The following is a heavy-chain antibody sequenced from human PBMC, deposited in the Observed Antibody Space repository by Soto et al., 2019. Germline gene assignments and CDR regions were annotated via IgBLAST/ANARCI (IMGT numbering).Heavy chain of an antibody. D-gene: IGHD2-21*02. V-gene: IGHV3-33*01. CDR3: ARDLAYCGGDCYRYYYYGMDV. CDR2: IWYDGSNK. Sequence: PGGSLRLSCAASGFTFSSYGMHWVRQAPGKGLEWVAVIWYDGSNKYYADSVKGRFTISRDNSKNTLYLQMNSLRAEDTAVYYCARDLAYCGGDCYRYYYYGMDVWGQGTTVTVSS. J-gene: IGHJ6*02. CDR1: GFTFSSYG.